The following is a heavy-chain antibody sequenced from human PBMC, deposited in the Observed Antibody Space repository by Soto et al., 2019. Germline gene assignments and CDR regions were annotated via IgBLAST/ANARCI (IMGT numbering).Heavy chain of an antibody. J-gene: IGHJ6*02. V-gene: IGHV3-30*18. CDR2: ISYDGSNK. CDR3: AKDFVTTVTPRRYYYYGMDV. Sequence: QVQLVESGGGVVQPGRSLRLSCAASGFTFSSYGMHWVRQAPGKGLEWVAVISYDGSNKYYADSVKGRITISRDNSKNTLYLQLNSLRAEDTAVYYCAKDFVTTVTPRRYYYYGMDVWGQGTTVTVSS. D-gene: IGHD4-17*01. CDR1: GFTFSSYG.